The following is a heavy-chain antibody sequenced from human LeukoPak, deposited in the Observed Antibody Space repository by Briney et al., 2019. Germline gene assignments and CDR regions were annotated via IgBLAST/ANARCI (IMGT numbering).Heavy chain of an antibody. CDR2: ISYDGSNK. CDR1: GFTFSSYA. CDR3: ASPRFNYYGSGSPFDY. D-gene: IGHD3-10*01. Sequence: GGSLRLSCAASGFTFSSYAMHWVRQAPGKGLEWVAVISYDGSNKYYADSVKGRFTISRDNSKNTLYLQMSSLRAEDTAVYYCASPRFNYYGSGSPFDYWGQGTLVTVSS. J-gene: IGHJ4*02. V-gene: IGHV3-30-3*01.